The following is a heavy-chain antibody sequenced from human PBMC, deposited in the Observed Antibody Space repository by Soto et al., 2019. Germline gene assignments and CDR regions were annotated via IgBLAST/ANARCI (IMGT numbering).Heavy chain of an antibody. J-gene: IGHJ3*02. D-gene: IGHD5-12*01. CDR2: IYPGDSDT. Sequence: PGESLKISCKGSGYSFTTYWLAWVRQMPGKGLEYMGIIYPGDSDTRYSPSFQGQVTISADKSISTAYLQWTSLKASDTAIYYCARPIVSTARLEDPFDIWGQGTMVTVPS. CDR1: GYSFTTYW. CDR3: ARPIVSTARLEDPFDI. V-gene: IGHV5-51*01.